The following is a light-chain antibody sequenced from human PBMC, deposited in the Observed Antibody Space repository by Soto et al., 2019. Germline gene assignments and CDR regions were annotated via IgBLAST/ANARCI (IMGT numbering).Light chain of an antibody. CDR3: QTWDTGTVV. V-gene: IGLV4-69*02. Sequence: QPVLTQSPSASASLGASVKLTCTLTSGHSHYDIAWHQQQPEKGPRYLMRLNSDGSHAKGDGIPDRFSGSSSGAERYLAISSLQSEDEADYYCQTWDTGTVVFGGGTKLTVL. CDR2: LNSDGSH. J-gene: IGLJ2*01. CDR1: SGHSHYD.